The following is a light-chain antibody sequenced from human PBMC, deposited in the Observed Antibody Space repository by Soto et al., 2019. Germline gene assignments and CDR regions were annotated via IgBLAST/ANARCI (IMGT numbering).Light chain of an antibody. CDR1: QSVSSY. CDR3: QQRSNWPPYT. V-gene: IGKV3-11*01. Sequence: EIVLTQSPATLSLSPGERATLSCRASQSVSSYLAWYQQKPGQAPRLLIYDASNRATGIPARFSGSGSGTDFPHTISSLEPEDFAVYYCQQRSNWPPYTFGQGTKLEIK. CDR2: DAS. J-gene: IGKJ2*01.